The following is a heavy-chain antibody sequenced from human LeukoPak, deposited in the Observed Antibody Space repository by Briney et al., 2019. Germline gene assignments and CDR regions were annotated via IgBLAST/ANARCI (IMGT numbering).Heavy chain of an antibody. CDR1: GYSFTSYW. CDR3: AILAGYDSSGYYYYYGMDV. V-gene: IGHV5-51*01. Sequence: GESLKISCKGSGYSFTSYWIAWVRQMPGKGLEWMGIIYPGDSDTRYSPSFQGQVTISADKSISTAYLQWSSLKASDTAMYYCAILAGYDSSGYYYYYGMDVWGQGTTVTVSS. D-gene: IGHD3-22*01. J-gene: IGHJ6*02. CDR2: IYPGDSDT.